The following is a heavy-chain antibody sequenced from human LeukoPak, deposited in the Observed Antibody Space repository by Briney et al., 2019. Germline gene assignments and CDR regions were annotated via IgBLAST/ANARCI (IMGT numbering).Heavy chain of an antibody. D-gene: IGHD2-15*01. J-gene: IGHJ4*02. CDR1: GFTFSSYD. V-gene: IGHV3-23*01. CDR3: AKGPLCSGGSCQRFDC. CDR2: ISVSGSTT. Sequence: PGGSLRLSCAASGFTFSSYDMSWVRQAPGKGLAWVSAISVSGSTTYHADSVKGRFTISRDNSKNMLYLKMRSLRVEDTAVYYCAKGPLCSGGSCQRFDCWGQGTLVTVSS.